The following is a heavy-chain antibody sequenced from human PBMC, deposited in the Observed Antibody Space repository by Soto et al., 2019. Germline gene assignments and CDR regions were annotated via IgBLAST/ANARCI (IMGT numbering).Heavy chain of an antibody. CDR2: IYYSGST. CDR3: ARRTTVTTIFDY. J-gene: IGHJ4*02. Sequence: SETLSLTCTVSGGSISSGGYYWSWIRQHPGKGLEWIGYIYYSGSTYYNPSLKSRVTISVDTSKNQFSLKLSSVTAADTAVYYCARRTTVTTIFDYWGQGTLVTVS. V-gene: IGHV4-31*03. D-gene: IGHD4-17*01. CDR1: GGSISSGGYY.